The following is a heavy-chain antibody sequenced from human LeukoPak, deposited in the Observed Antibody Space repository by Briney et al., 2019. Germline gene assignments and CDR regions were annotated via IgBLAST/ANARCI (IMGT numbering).Heavy chain of an antibody. CDR2: VKTRTDGGTT. Sequence: PGGSLRLSCAASGFTINSAWMGWVRQAPGKGLECIGRVKTRTDGGTTDYAAPVKGRFTTSRDDSKNTLYLQMNSLKTEDTGVYYCTTNYPRRLGYWGQGTLVTVSS. D-gene: IGHD5-24*01. CDR3: TTNYPRRLGY. CDR1: GFTINSAW. V-gene: IGHV3-15*01. J-gene: IGHJ4*02.